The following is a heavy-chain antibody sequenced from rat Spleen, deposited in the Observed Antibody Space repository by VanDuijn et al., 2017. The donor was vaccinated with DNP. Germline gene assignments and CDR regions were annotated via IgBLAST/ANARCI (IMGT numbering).Heavy chain of an antibody. CDR2: IIYDGSHT. D-gene: IGHD1-7*01. Sequence: EVQLVESGGGVVQPGKSLKLSCAASGFSFSDSAMAWVRQSPKMGLEWVATIIYDGSHTFYRDSVQGRFTISRDNAKSNLYLQMNSLRSEDMATYYCARRYYGYSSFDYWGQGVMVTVSS. CDR3: ARRYYGYSSFDY. V-gene: IGHV5-17*01. J-gene: IGHJ2*01. CDR1: GFSFSDSA.